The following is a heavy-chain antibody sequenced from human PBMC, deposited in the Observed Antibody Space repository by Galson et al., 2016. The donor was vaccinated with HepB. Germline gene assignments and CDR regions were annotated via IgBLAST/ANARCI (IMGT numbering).Heavy chain of an antibody. J-gene: IGHJ6*04. CDR1: GFTFITYD. CDR3: ARGKSLWTTPWNYGLDV. V-gene: IGHV3-13*01. D-gene: IGHD3-10*01. Sequence: SLRLSCAASGFTFITYDIHWVRQPPGKGLEWVSAIGTAAGDTHHAASVEGRFTVSRENAKNSLFLQMHSLRAEDTAVYYCARGKSLWTTPWNYGLDVWGKGTTVTVSS. CDR2: IGTAAGDT.